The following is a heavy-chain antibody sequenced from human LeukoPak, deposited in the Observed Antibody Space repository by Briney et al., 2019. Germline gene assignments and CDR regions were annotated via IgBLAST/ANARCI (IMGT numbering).Heavy chain of an antibody. CDR1: GGSISGYY. Sequence: SETLSLTCTVSGGSISGYYWSWIRQPAGKGLEWIGRIYTSGSASYNPSLKSRVTMSVDTSKNQLSLRLTSVTAADTAVYYCTREPVPWGQGTLVTVSS. V-gene: IGHV4-4*07. J-gene: IGHJ5*02. CDR3: TREPVP. CDR2: IYTSGSA.